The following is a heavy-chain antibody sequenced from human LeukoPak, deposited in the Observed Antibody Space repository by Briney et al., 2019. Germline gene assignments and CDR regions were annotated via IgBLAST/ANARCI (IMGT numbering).Heavy chain of an antibody. CDR1: GGSFSGYY. Sequence: SETLSLTCAVYGGSFSGYYWSWIRQPPGKGLEWIGEINHSGSTNYNPSLKSRVTISVDTSKNQFSLKLSSVTAADTAVYYCARGQYYDFWSGYYNRWFDPWGQGTLVTVSS. CDR3: ARGQYYDFWSGYYNRWFDP. D-gene: IGHD3-3*01. CDR2: INHSGST. J-gene: IGHJ5*02. V-gene: IGHV4-34*01.